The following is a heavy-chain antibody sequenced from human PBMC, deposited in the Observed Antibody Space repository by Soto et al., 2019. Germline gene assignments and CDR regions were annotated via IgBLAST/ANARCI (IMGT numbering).Heavy chain of an antibody. CDR3: ASSGDLPPRYFQH. CDR1: GGSISSGDYY. CDR2: IYYSGST. D-gene: IGHD2-21*02. V-gene: IGHV4-30-4*01. J-gene: IGHJ1*01. Sequence: SQTLSLSCTVSGGSISSGDYYWSWIRKPPGKGLEWIGYIYYSGSTYYNPSLKSRVTISVDTSKNQFSLKLSSVTAADTAVYYCASSGDLPPRYFQHCGQGTLVTVSS.